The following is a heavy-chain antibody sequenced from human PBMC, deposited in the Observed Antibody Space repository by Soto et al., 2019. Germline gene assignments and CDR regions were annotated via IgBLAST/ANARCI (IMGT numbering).Heavy chain of an antibody. V-gene: IGHV1-18*01. CDR3: ARGTKGAGVWYFDL. CDR1: GYTLDNHA. D-gene: IGHD2-8*01. J-gene: IGHJ2*01. CDR2: IGALLYNDAT. Sequence: QIQVVQSEVEVKRPGASVRISCKASGYTLDNHAVTWVRQAPGQGLEWMGWIGALLYNDATNHARKFQGRLTMARDTSPNTVYSDLGSLRSDDTAVYYCARGTKGAGVWYFDLWGRGTLVVVSS.